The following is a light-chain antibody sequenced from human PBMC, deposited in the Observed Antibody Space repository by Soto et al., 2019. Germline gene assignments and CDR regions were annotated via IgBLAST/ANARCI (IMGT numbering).Light chain of an antibody. CDR2: SDY. CDR3: AAWNGTLNGLYV. J-gene: IGLJ1*01. CDR1: SSNIGSLS. V-gene: IGLV1-44*01. Sequence: QSVLTQPPSASGTPGQRVTISCSGSSSNIGSLSVDWYQHLPGTAPKLLIYSDYQRPSGVPDRFSGSKSGTSASLAISGLQSEDDADYYCAAWNGTLNGLYVLGTGTKVTVL.